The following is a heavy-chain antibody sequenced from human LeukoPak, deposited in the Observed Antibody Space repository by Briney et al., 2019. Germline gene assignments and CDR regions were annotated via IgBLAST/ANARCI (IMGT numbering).Heavy chain of an antibody. D-gene: IGHD4-17*01. CDR3: ARSPPLGAFDY. Sequence: GGSLRLSCAASGFTFSSYTMSWVRQGPGKGLEWVSVISPGGGTSTSYADSVKGRFTISRDNSKNTLYLQMDNLRADDTAIYYCARSPPLGAFDYWGQGTLVTVSS. V-gene: IGHV3-23*01. J-gene: IGHJ4*02. CDR2: ISPGGGTST. CDR1: GFTFSSYT.